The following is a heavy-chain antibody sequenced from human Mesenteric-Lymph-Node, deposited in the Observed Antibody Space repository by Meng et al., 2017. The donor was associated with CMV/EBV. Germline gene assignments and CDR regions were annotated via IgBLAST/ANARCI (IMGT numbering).Heavy chain of an antibody. CDR3: ARGGAARPRAYYFDY. V-gene: IGHV4-61*01. Sequence: SETLSLTCSVSGDSVISGSYYWSWIRQPPGKGLEWIGYIYYSGTTNYNPSLKSRVTISIDTSRNQFSVKLSSVTAADTAVYYCARGGAARPRAYYFDYWGQGTLVTVSS. D-gene: IGHD6-6*01. CDR2: IYYSGTT. CDR1: GDSVISGSYY. J-gene: IGHJ4*02.